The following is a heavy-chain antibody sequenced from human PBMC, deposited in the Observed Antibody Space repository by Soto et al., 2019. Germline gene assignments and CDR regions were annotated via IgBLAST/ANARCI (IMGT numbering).Heavy chain of an antibody. D-gene: IGHD3-16*01. CDR1: GYTFTNFG. CDR2: ISAYNGNT. J-gene: IGHJ4*02. CDR3: ARGGTPIDY. Sequence: QVQLVQSGAEVKKPGASVKVSCKASGYTFTNFGISWVRQAPGQGLEWMGWISAYNGNTNYAQNFQGRVTMTTDTHTSTAYTELRSVRSVDTAVYYSARGGTPIDYWGQGTLVTVSS. V-gene: IGHV1-18*01.